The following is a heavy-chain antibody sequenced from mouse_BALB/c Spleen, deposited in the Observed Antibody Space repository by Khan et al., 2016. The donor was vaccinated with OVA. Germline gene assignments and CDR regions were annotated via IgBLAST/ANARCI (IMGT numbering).Heavy chain of an antibody. J-gene: IGHJ2*01. CDR3: ARTARIKY. D-gene: IGHD1-2*01. CDR1: GYSITSGYG. CDR2: ISYSGST. Sequence: VQLKESGPGLVKPSQSLSLTCTVTGYSITSGYGWNWIRQFPGNKLEWMGYISYSGSTNYKPSLKNRIFITRDTSKNQFFLQLNSVTTEDTATYYCARTARIKYWGQGTTLTVSS. V-gene: IGHV3-2*02.